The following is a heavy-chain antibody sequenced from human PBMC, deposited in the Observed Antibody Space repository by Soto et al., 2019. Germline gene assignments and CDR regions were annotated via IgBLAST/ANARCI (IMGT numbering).Heavy chain of an antibody. CDR2: MNPNSGNT. D-gene: IGHD2-2*01. V-gene: IGHV1-8*01. Sequence: ASVKVSCKASGYTFTSYDINWVRQATGQGLEWMGWMNPNSGNTGYAQKFQGRVTMTRNTSISTAYMELSSLRSEDTAVYYCATAGVPAAMGDYWGQGTLVTVSS. J-gene: IGHJ4*02. CDR1: GYTFTSYD. CDR3: ATAGVPAAMGDY.